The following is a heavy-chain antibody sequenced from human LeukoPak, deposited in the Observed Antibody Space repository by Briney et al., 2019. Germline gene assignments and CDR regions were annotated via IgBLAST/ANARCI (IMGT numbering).Heavy chain of an antibody. J-gene: IGHJ3*02. CDR2: IYWDDDK. Sequence: SGPTLVKPTQTLTLTCTFSGFSLSTRGVGVGWIRQPPGKALEWLALIYWDDDKRYSPSLKSRLTITKDTSKNQVVLTMTNMDPVDTATYYCAHSFRYYYGSGSVSRAFDIWGQGTMVTVSS. CDR1: GFSLSTRGVG. CDR3: AHSFRYYYGSGSVSRAFDI. V-gene: IGHV2-5*02. D-gene: IGHD3-10*01.